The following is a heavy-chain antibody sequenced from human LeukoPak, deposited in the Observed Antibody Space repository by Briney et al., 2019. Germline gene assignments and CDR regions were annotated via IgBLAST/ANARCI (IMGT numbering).Heavy chain of an antibody. CDR1: GGSISSYY. J-gene: IGHJ3*02. CDR3: ARQPMPRAFDI. V-gene: IGHV4-59*01. Sequence: SETLSLTCTVSGGSISSYYWSWIRQPPGKGLEWVGYIYYSGSTNYNPSLKSRVTISVDTSKNQFSLKLSSVTAADTAVYYCARQPMPRAFDIWGQGTMVTVSS. CDR2: IYYSGST. D-gene: IGHD2-2*01.